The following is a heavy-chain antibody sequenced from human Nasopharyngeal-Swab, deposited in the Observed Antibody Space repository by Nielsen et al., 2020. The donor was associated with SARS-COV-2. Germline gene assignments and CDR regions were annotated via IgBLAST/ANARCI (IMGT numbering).Heavy chain of an antibody. CDR3: AKAKTPYSNYGDYYYGMDV. D-gene: IGHD4-11*01. Sequence: WIRQPPGKGLEWVSVIYSGGSSTYYADSGKGRFTISRDNSKNTLYLQMNSLRAEDTAVYYCAKAKTPYSNYGDYYYGMDVWGQGTTVTVSS. J-gene: IGHJ6*02. V-gene: IGHV3-23*03. CDR2: IYSGGSST.